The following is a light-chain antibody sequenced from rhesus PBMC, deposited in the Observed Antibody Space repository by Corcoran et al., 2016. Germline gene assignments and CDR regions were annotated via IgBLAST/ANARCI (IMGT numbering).Light chain of an antibody. V-gene: IGKV1-43*02. J-gene: IGKJ2*01. CDR1: QGISTY. CDR2: AAS. CDR3: LQYNSDPYS. Sequence: DIQMTQSPSSLSASVGDRVTITCRASQGISTYLNWSQQKPGKAPKRLIYAASRLESGVPSRFSGSGSGTDFTLTISSLQPEDCATYYWLQYNSDPYSFGQGTKVEIK.